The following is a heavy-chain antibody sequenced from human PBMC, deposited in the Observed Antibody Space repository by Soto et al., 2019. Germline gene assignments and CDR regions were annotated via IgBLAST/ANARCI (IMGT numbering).Heavy chain of an antibody. CDR3: ARGNSSGWPYYYGMDV. D-gene: IGHD6-19*01. Sequence: SGPTLVNPTQTLTLTCTFSGFSLSTSGMCVSWIRQPPGKALEWLARIDWDDDKYYSTSLKTRLTISKDTSKNQVVLTMTNMDPVDTATYYCARGNSSGWPYYYGMDVWGQGTTVTVS. CDR1: GFSLSTSGMC. CDR2: IDWDDDK. V-gene: IGHV2-70*11. J-gene: IGHJ6*02.